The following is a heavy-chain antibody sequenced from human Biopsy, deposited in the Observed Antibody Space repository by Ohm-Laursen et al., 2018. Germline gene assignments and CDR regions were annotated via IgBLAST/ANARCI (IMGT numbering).Heavy chain of an antibody. J-gene: IGHJ4*02. Sequence: ASVKVSCKVSGYTLTELSIHWVRQTGGKGLEWMGGFDREERKTVYAEKLQGRITMTEDTSTDTAYMELSSLRSEDTAVYYCAADINVWNVNYWGQGTQVTVSS. CDR2: FDREERKT. V-gene: IGHV1-24*01. CDR1: GYTLTELS. D-gene: IGHD1-1*01. CDR3: AADINVWNVNY.